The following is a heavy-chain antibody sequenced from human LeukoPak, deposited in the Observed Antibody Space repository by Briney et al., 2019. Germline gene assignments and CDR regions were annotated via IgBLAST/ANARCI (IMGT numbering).Heavy chain of an antibody. CDR3: AKALYGEYYFDY. CDR2: INGDGSSP. J-gene: IGHJ4*02. CDR1: GFTFSSYA. D-gene: IGHD4-17*01. Sequence: GRPLRLSCAASGFTFSSYAMHWVRQAPGKGLVWVSRINGDGSSPTYEDSVKGRFTISRDNSKNTLYLQMNSLRAEDTAVYYCAKALYGEYYFDYWGQGTLVTVSS. V-gene: IGHV3-74*01.